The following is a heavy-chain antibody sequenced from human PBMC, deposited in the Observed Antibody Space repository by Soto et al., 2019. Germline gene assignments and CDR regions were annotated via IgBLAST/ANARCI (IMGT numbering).Heavy chain of an antibody. V-gene: IGHV1-69*13. CDR3: ARGYYYDSSGVTNWFDP. CDR2: IIPIFSTA. CDR1: GGTFSSYA. J-gene: IGHJ5*02. Sequence: ASVKVSCKASGGTFSSYAISWVRQAPGQGLEWMGGIIPIFSTANYAQKFQSRVTITADESTSTAYMELSSLRSEDTAVYYCARGYYYDSSGVTNWFDPWGQGTLV. D-gene: IGHD3-22*01.